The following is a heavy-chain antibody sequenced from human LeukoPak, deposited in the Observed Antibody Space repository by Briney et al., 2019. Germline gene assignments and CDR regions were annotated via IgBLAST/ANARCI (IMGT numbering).Heavy chain of an antibody. V-gene: IGHV3-7*04. CDR3: ARFGVPYGVDV. D-gene: IGHD3-16*01. Sequence: GGSLRLSCAASGFTFSTYWMSWVRQGPGKGLEWVANIKPDGSEKDYVDSLKGRFTISRDNAKNSLYLQVNSLRVEDTAAYYCARFGVPYGVDVWGQGTTVTVSS. CDR1: GFTFSTYW. J-gene: IGHJ6*02. CDR2: IKPDGSEK.